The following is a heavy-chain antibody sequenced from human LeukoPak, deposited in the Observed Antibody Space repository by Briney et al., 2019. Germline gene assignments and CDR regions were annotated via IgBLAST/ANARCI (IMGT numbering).Heavy chain of an antibody. V-gene: IGHV3-48*03. J-gene: IGHJ4*02. CDR1: GFSFWNYE. D-gene: IGHD3-10*01. CDR3: ARDVYYGSGSPRLDY. Sequence: PGGSLRLSCVTSGFSFWNYELSWVRQVPGKGLESVSYMSRSGDIIYYADSVKGRFTISRDNAKNSLYLQMNSLRAEDTAVYYCARDVYYGSGSPRLDYWGQGTLVTVSS. CDR2: MSRSGDII.